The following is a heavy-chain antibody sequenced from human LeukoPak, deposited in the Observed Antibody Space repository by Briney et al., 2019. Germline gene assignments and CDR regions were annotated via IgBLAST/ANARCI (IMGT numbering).Heavy chain of an antibody. CDR3: ARAKGSYGMDV. Sequence: ASVKVSCKASGYTFTSYDFNWVRQATGQRPEWMGWMSPNSGDTGYAQKFQDRVTMTRNTSISTAYMELSSLRSEDTAVYYCARAKGSYGMDVWGQGTTVTVSS. J-gene: IGHJ6*02. CDR1: GYTFTSYD. CDR2: MSPNSGDT. V-gene: IGHV1-8*01.